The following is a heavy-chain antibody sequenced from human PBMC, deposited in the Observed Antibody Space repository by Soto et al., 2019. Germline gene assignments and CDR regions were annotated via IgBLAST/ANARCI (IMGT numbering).Heavy chain of an antibody. V-gene: IGHV6-1*01. CDR3: ARIFGDCSGGSCYWSRDGYNLFAFDI. Sequence: PSPTLSLTCAISGDSVSSNSAAWNWIRQSPSRGLEWLGRTYYRSKWYNDYAVSVKSRITINPDTSKNQFSLQLNSVTLEDTAVYYCARIFGDCSGGSCYWSRDGYNLFAFDIWGQGTMVTVSS. D-gene: IGHD2-15*01. CDR2: TYYRSKWYN. J-gene: IGHJ3*02. CDR1: GDSVSSNSAA.